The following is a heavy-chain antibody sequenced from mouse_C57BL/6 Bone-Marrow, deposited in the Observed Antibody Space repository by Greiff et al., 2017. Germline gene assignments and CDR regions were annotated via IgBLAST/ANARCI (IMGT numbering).Heavy chain of an antibody. D-gene: IGHD2-3*01. Sequence: VQLQQSGAELARPGASVKMSCKASGYTFTTYPIEWMKQNHGKSLEWIGNFHPYNDDTKYNEKFKGKATLTVEKSSSTVYLELSRLTSDDSAVYYCARRDDGYWYFDVWGTGTTVTVSS. CDR1: GYTFTTYP. J-gene: IGHJ1*03. V-gene: IGHV1-47*01. CDR3: ARRDDGYWYFDV. CDR2: FHPYNDDT.